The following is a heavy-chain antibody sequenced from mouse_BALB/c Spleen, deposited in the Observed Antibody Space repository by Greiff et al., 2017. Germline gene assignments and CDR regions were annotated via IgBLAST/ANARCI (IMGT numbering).Heavy chain of an antibody. D-gene: IGHD2-12*01. J-gene: IGHJ4*01. V-gene: IGHV1-39*01. CDR2: IDPYYGGT. CDR3: ARFYDDRFYYAMDY. Sequence: LVESGPELEKPGASVKISCKASGYSFTGYNMNWVKQSNGKSLEWIGNIDPYYGGTSYNQKFKGKATLTVDKSSSTAYMQLKSLTSEDSAVYYCARFYDDRFYYAMDYWGQGTSVTVSS. CDR1: GYSFTGYN.